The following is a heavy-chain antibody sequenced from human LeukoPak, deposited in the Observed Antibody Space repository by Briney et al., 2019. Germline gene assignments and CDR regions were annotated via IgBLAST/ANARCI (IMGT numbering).Heavy chain of an antibody. D-gene: IGHD5-18*01. CDR2: INPSSGGT. J-gene: IGHJ4*02. CDR3: ARDSGGYSYGYGFDY. CDR1: GYTFTGYY. V-gene: IGHV1-2*02. Sequence: GASVKVSCKASGYTFTGYYMHWVRQAPGQGLEWMGWINPSSGGTNYAQKFQGRVTMTRDTSISTAYMELGSLRSEDTAVYYCARDSGGYSYGYGFDYWGQGTLVTVSS.